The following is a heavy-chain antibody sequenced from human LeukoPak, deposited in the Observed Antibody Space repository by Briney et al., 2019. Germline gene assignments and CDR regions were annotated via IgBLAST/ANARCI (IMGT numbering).Heavy chain of an antibody. D-gene: IGHD3-22*01. V-gene: IGHV1-18*01. CDR2: ISAYNGNT. J-gene: IGHJ4*02. CDR1: GYTFTSYD. Sequence: ASVKVSCKASGYTFTSYDISWLRQAPGQGLEWMGRISAYNGNTNYAQKLQGRVTMTTDTSTRTASMELRSLRSDDTAVYFCAREYYDYYEGFDYWGQGTLVTVSS. CDR3: AREYYDYYEGFDY.